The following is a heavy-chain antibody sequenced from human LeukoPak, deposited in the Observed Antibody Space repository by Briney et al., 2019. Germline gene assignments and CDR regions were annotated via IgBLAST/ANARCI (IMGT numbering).Heavy chain of an antibody. D-gene: IGHD3-3*01. CDR3: VRNWFDP. J-gene: IGHJ5*02. V-gene: IGHV1-3*01. CDR2: INAGNGNT. CDR1: GYIFSNFFSSYG. Sequence: ASVKVSCKASGYIFSNFFSSYGITWVRQAPGQRLEWMGWINAGNGNTRYSQRFQGRVTLTRDTSASTSYMELSSLTSEDTAVYYCVRNWFDPWGQGTRVTVSS.